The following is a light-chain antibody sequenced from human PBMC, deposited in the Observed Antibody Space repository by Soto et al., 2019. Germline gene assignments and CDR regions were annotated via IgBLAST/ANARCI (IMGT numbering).Light chain of an antibody. Sequence: DIPMTQSPPSLSASVGDRVTITCRASQNIREYLNWYQQKPGKAPKLLIYAASTLQSGAPSRFSGSGSGSAFTLTISSLQPEDFATYYCQQSFTSPFFTFGPGTKVD. CDR2: AAS. V-gene: IGKV1-39*01. CDR3: QQSFTSPFFT. CDR1: QNIREY. J-gene: IGKJ3*01.